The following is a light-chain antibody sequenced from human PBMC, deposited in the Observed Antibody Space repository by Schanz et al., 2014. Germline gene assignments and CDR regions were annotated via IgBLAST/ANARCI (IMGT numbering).Light chain of an antibody. CDR3: ISYADNNSLK. J-gene: IGLJ2*01. Sequence: QSVLTQPPSASGSPGQSVTISCTGTSSDVGGYNYVSWYQQHPGKAPKLIIYDVNKRPSGVPDRFSGSKSGNTASLTVSGLKTEDEADYYCISYADNNSLKFGGGTKLTVL. CDR2: DVN. CDR1: SSDVGGYNY. V-gene: IGLV2-8*01.